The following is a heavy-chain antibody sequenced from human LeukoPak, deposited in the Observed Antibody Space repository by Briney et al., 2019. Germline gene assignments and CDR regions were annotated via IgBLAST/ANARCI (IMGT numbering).Heavy chain of an antibody. V-gene: IGHV3-23*01. CDR1: GFTFSSYA. CDR3: AKDQHDSSGYYYGDFDY. J-gene: IGHJ4*02. CDR2: ISGSGGST. D-gene: IGHD3-22*01. Sequence: AGGSLRLSCAASGFTFSSYAMSWVRQAPGKGLEWVSAISGSGGSTYYADSVKGRFTISRDNSKNTLYLQMNSLRAEDTAVYYCAKDQHDSSGYYYGDFDYWGQGTLVTVSS.